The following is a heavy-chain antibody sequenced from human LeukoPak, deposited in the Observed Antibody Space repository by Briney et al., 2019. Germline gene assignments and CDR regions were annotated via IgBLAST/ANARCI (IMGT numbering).Heavy chain of an antibody. CDR2: INYSGTT. Sequence: SETLSLTGTVSGGSISSYYWSWIRQPPGKRLEWIGYINYSGTTNYNPSLKSRVTMSVDTSKNQFSLKLTSVTAADTAVYYCATGQYCSGNRCYSGTFDIWGQGTMVSVSS. J-gene: IGHJ3*02. CDR3: ATGQYCSGNRCYSGTFDI. CDR1: GGSISSYY. V-gene: IGHV4-59*01. D-gene: IGHD2-15*01.